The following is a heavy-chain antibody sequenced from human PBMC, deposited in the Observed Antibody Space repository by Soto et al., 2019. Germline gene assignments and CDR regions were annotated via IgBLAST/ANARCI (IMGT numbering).Heavy chain of an antibody. D-gene: IGHD3-22*01. CDR2: IYHSGST. CDR3: ARGTLTYYYDSSGYWTLNRGPKAYYYGMDV. J-gene: IGHJ6*02. CDR1: GGSISSGGYS. V-gene: IGHV4-30-2*01. Sequence: TSETLSLTCAVSGGSISSGGYSWSWIRQPPGKGLERIGYIYHSGSTYYNPSLKSRVTISVDRSKNQFSLKLSSVTAADTAVYYCARGTLTYYYDSSGYWTLNRGPKAYYYGMDVWGQGTTVTVSS.